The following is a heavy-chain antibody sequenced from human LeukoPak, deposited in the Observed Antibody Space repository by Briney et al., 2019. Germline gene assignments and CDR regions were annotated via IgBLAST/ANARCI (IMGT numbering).Heavy chain of an antibody. V-gene: IGHV1-8*01. Sequence: GASVKVSCKASGYTFTSYDINWVRQATGQGLEWMGWMNPNSGNTGYAQKFQGRVTMTRNTSISTAYMELSSLRSEDTAVYYCARLIAAATSNDYWGQGTLVTISS. CDR2: MNPNSGNT. D-gene: IGHD6-13*01. CDR1: GYTFTSYD. CDR3: ARLIAAATSNDY. J-gene: IGHJ4*02.